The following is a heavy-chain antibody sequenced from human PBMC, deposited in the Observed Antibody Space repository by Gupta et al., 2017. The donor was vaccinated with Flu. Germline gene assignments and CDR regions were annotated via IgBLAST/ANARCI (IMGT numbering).Heavy chain of an antibody. CDR2: TYYRSKWYD. V-gene: IGHV6-1*01. CDR3: ARARSYAMDV. J-gene: IGHJ6*02. Sequence: QVQLQQSGPGLVKPSQTLSLTCAISGDSVSNNNVGWHWIRQSPSRGLEWLGKTYYRSKWYDEYAVSLKGRITINPDTSKNQFSLQLNSVTPDDTAVYYCARARSYAMDVWGQGTTVTISS. CDR1: GDSVSNNNVG.